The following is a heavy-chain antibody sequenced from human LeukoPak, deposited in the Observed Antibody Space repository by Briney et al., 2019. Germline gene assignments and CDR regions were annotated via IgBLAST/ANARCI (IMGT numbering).Heavy chain of an antibody. J-gene: IGHJ4*02. CDR3: AKEFYYYDSSGYYLDY. D-gene: IGHD3-22*01. CDR1: GFTFSNYY. V-gene: IGHV3-48*01. Sequence: PGGSLRLSCAASGFTFSNYYMNWVRQAPGKGLEWASYISSSSSTIYYADSVKGRFTISRDNAKNSLYLQMNSLRAEDTAVYYCAKEFYYYDSSGYYLDYWGQGTLVTVSS. CDR2: ISSSSSTI.